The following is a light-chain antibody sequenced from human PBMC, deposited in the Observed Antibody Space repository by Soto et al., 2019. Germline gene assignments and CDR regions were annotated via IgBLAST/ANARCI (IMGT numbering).Light chain of an antibody. Sequence: EIVLTQSPGTLSLSPGERATLSCMATQSVSSHYLAWYQQKPGQAPRLVMYVASNMATGIPDRFKGFGSGTDFTLTISRLEPQDFAVYYCQQYGRTFGQGTKVVIK. CDR1: QSVSSHY. V-gene: IGKV3-20*01. J-gene: IGKJ1*01. CDR2: VAS. CDR3: QQYGRT.